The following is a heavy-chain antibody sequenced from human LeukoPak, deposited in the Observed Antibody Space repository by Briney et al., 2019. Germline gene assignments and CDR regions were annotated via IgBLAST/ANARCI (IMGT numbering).Heavy chain of an antibody. CDR3: ASSEGVTNPPDYFDY. Sequence: SETLSLTCTVSGGSISSSSYYCGWIRQPPGKGLERIGSIYYSGSTKYNPSLRSRVTISVDTSKNQFSLKLSSVTAADTAVYYCASSEGVTNPPDYFDYWGPGTLVTVSS. V-gene: IGHV4-39*01. CDR1: GGSISSSSYY. D-gene: IGHD2-21*02. CDR2: IYYSGST. J-gene: IGHJ4*02.